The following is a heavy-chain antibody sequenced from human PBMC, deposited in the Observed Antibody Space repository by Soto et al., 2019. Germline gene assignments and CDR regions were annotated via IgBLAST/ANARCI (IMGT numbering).Heavy chain of an antibody. CDR1: GFPFSIHW. CDR3: AGGSY. V-gene: IGHV3-7*01. Sequence: EMHLVESGGGLVQPGGSLRLSCAASGFPFSIHWMNWVRQAPGKGLEWVANLNQNGREKYYVDSVKGRFTISRDTAKNSLSLQMNSLRAEDTAVYYCAGGSYWGQGTLVTVSS. J-gene: IGHJ4*02. CDR2: LNQNGREK.